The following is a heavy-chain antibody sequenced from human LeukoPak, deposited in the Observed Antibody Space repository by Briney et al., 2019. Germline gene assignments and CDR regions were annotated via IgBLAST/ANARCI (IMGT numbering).Heavy chain of an antibody. CDR1: GFTFSAYS. D-gene: IGHD3-10*01. V-gene: IGHV3-21*01. CDR2: ISSSSSYI. J-gene: IGHJ4*02. Sequence: GGSLRLSCAVSGFTFSAYSMNWVRQAPGKGLEWVSSISSSSSYIYYADSVKGRFTISRDNAKNSLYLQMNSLRAEDTAVYYCARASRSGSYPSEIDYWGQGTLVTVSS. CDR3: ARASRSGSYPSEIDY.